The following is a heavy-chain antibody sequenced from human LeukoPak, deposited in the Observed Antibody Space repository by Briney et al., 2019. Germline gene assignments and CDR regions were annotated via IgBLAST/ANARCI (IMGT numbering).Heavy chain of an antibody. CDR2: IKSKTDGGTT. CDR3: TTDADYGDYDY. V-gene: IGHV3-15*01. D-gene: IGHD4-17*01. J-gene: IGHJ4*02. CDR1: GLVFSRHA. Sequence: GGSLRLSCEASGLVFSRHAMTWVRQAPGKGLEWVGRIKSKTDGGTTDYAAPVKGRFTISRDDSKNTLYLQMNSLKTEDTAVYYCTTDADYGDYDYWGQGTLVTVSS.